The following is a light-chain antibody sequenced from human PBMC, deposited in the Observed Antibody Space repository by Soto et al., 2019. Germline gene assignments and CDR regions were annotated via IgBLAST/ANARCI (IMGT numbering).Light chain of an antibody. V-gene: IGKV1-5*03. CDR2: KAS. CDR1: QNIATW. CDR3: QQYSSFTT. J-gene: IGKJ1*01. Sequence: DIQMTQTPSPLSASVGDRVTITCRASQNIATWLAWYQQKPGKAPKLLIYKASNLQSGVPSRFSGSGSGTEFTLTIGGLQPDNFAADYCQQYSSFTTFGQGTKVDI.